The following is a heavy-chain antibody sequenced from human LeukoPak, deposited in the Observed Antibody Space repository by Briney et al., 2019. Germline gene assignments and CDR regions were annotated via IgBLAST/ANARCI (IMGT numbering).Heavy chain of an antibody. CDR2: IIPMFGST. V-gene: IGHV1-69*05. Sequence: GSSVKVSCKASGDIFNSYSVSWVRQAPGQGLEWMGGIIPMFGSTNYAQKFEGQVTITTDQSTTTVYMELTSLTSEDTAVYYCARVGRSRGALPNFYYYMDVWGKGTTVTVSS. CDR1: GDIFNSYS. J-gene: IGHJ6*03. CDR3: ARVGRSRGALPNFYYYMDV. D-gene: IGHD1-26*01.